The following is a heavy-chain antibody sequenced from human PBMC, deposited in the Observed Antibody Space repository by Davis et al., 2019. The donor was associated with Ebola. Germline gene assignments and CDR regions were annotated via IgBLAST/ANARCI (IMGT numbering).Heavy chain of an antibody. CDR2: LHYSGST. CDR3: ARVHDLAFDY. J-gene: IGHJ4*02. D-gene: IGHD3-3*01. Sequence: MPSETLSLTCTVSGGSITTYYWGWIRQSPGKGLEWIGYLHYSGSTYYNPSLESRVTISVDTSKNQFSLKLSSVTAADTAVYYCARVHDLAFDYWGQGTLVTVSS. V-gene: IGHV4-59*01. CDR1: GGSITTYY.